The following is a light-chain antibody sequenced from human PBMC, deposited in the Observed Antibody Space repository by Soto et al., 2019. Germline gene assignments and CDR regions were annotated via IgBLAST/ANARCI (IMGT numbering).Light chain of an antibody. CDR1: QSVSRY. CDR2: DST. J-gene: IGKJ4*01. Sequence: EIVLTQSPATLSWSPGERATLSCWTSQSVSRYLAWYQQKPGQAPRLLIYDSTDRATGLPARFSGSGSGTDFTLTINSLEPEDFAVYYCQQRNSWPLTFGGGTTVEIK. CDR3: QQRNSWPLT. V-gene: IGKV3-11*01.